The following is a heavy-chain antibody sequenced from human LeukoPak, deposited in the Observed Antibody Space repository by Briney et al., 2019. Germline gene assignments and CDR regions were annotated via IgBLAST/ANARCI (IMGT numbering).Heavy chain of an antibody. J-gene: IGHJ4*02. CDR1: GFTFSSYG. V-gene: IGHV3-30*02. CDR2: IRSDGSKK. D-gene: IGHD1-26*01. Sequence: GGSLRLSCAASGFTFSSYGMHWVRQAPGKGLEWVSFIRSDGSKKYYADSVKGRFTTSRDNSKNTLFLQMNSLRDEDTAVYYCAKDGGNYDFDHWGQGALVTVSS. CDR3: AKDGGNYDFDH.